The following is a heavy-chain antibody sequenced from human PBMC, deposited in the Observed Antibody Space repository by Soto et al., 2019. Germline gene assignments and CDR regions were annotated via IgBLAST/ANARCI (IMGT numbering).Heavy chain of an antibody. CDR2: ISPKSTYR. D-gene: IGHD2-21*01. V-gene: IGHV3-11*06. CDR1: GFPFSDYY. J-gene: IGHJ4*02. Sequence: PGGSLRLSCPTSGFPFSDYYMSWIRQAPGKGLEWLSHISPKSTYRNYADSVKGRFTISRDNTKSSLFLQMYSLGVEDTAVYYCVRGGGGGLFEHWGQGVLVTVSS. CDR3: VRGGGGGLFEH.